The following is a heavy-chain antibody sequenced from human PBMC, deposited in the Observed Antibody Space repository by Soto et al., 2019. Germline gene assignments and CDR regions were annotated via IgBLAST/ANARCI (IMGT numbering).Heavy chain of an antibody. CDR2: ISGSGGST. J-gene: IGHJ4*02. CDR3: AKIQNRDFAYYFDY. Sequence: GGSLRLSCAASVFTFSSYAMSWVRQAPGKGLEWVSAISGSGGSTYYADSVKGRFTISRDNSKNTLYLQMNSLRAEDTAVYYSAKIQNRDFAYYFDYGGQGTLVTVSS. V-gene: IGHV3-23*01. D-gene: IGHD3-10*01. CDR1: VFTFSSYA.